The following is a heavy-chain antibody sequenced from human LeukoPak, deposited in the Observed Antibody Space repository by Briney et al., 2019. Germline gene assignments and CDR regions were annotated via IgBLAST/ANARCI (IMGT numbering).Heavy chain of an antibody. D-gene: IGHD4-17*01. Sequence: PSETLSLTCTVSGYSISSGYYWGWIRQPPGKGLEWIGSIYHSGSTYYNPSLKSRVTISVDTSKNQFSLKLSSVTAADTAVYYCARDYYGDYSGFDYWGQGTLVTVSS. V-gene: IGHV4-38-2*02. J-gene: IGHJ4*02. CDR3: ARDYYGDYSGFDY. CDR2: IYHSGST. CDR1: GYSISSGYY.